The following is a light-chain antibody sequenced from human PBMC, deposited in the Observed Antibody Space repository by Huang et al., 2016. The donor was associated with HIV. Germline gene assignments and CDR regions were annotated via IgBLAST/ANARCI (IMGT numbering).Light chain of an antibody. V-gene: IGKV1-39*01. Sequence: DIQMTQSPSSLSASVGDRVTITCRSSQNITTYLSWYQQKPGKAPKLRIYGASSLHSGVPSRFSGSGSGTDFTLTISSLQPEDFATYYCQQSYFTPLTFGGGTRLEIK. CDR3: QQSYFTPLT. CDR1: QNITTY. J-gene: IGKJ4*01. CDR2: GAS.